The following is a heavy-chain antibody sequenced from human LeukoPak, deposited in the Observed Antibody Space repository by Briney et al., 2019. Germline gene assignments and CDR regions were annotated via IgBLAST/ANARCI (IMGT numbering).Heavy chain of an antibody. D-gene: IGHD6-13*01. V-gene: IGHV4-61*02. CDR1: GGSISSDNYY. CDR2: IYINGST. Sequence: PSETLSLTCTVSGGSISSDNYYWSWIRQPAGKGLEWIGRIYINGSTNYNPSLKSRVTISVDPSKNHFSLKLSSVTAADTAVYYCARQRYSSWSRNLDYWGQGTLVTVSS. J-gene: IGHJ4*02. CDR3: ARQRYSSWSRNLDY.